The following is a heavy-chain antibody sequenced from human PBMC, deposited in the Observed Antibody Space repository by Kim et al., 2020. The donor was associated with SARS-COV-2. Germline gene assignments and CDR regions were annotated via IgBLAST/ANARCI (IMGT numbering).Heavy chain of an antibody. CDR1: GGTFSNYA. V-gene: IGHV1-69*04. D-gene: IGHD3-22*01. CDR2: ILPMVDIP. Sequence: SVKVSCKASGGTFSNYAVNWVRQAPGQGLEWMGRILPMVDIPNYARNFQGRLTTTADKSTSTAYMELTGLTSADTAVYYCARGGQVVIYGRVPLTPYDHWGQGALVTVSS. J-gene: IGHJ5*02. CDR3: ARGGQVVIYGRVPLTPYDH.